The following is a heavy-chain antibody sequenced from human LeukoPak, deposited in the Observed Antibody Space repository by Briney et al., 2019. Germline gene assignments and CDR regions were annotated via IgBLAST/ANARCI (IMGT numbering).Heavy chain of an antibody. J-gene: IGHJ4*02. CDR1: GFTFSSYN. Sequence: GGSLRLSCAASGFTFSSYNMNWVRQAPGKGLEWVSFINGRSENIYYADSVKGRFTISRDNAKNSLYLQMNSLRADDTAVYYCARGSYSSGENYWGQGTLVTVSS. D-gene: IGHD6-19*01. CDR2: INGRSENI. CDR3: ARGSYSSGENY. V-gene: IGHV3-48*04.